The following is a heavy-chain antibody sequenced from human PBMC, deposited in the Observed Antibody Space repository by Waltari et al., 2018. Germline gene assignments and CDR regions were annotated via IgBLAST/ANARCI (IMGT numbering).Heavy chain of an antibody. J-gene: IGHJ3*02. CDR3: ARDRAADTAMPLGAFDI. CDR1: GFTFSSYG. Sequence: QVQLVESGGGVVQPGRSLRLSCAASGFTFSSYGMHWVRQPPGKGLEWVAVIWYDGSNKYYAASVKCRFTISRDNSKNTLYLQINSLRAEDTAVYYCARDRAADTAMPLGAFDIWGQGTMVTVSS. D-gene: IGHD5-18*01. CDR2: IWYDGSNK. V-gene: IGHV3-33*01.